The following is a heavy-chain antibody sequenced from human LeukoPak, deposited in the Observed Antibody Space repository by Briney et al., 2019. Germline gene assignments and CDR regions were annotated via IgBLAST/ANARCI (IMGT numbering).Heavy chain of an antibody. V-gene: IGHV3-23*01. Sequence: GGSLRLSCVASGFTFSSYAMSWVRQAPGKELKWVSAISAGGGSTYYADSVKGRFTISRDNSRNTLYLQMNSLRAEDTAVYYCAKDTRSRPYSTPYYFDYWGQGTLVTVSS. CDR2: ISAGGGST. CDR1: GFTFSSYA. J-gene: IGHJ4*02. D-gene: IGHD6-13*01. CDR3: AKDTRSRPYSTPYYFDY.